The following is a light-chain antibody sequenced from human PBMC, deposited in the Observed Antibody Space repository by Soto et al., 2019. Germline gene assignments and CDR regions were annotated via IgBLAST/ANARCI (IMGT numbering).Light chain of an antibody. V-gene: IGLV2-14*03. Sequence: QSALTQPASVSGSPGQSITISCTGTNSDVGIYNRVSWFQQHPGKAPKLLIYDVRNRSSGVSSRFSGSKSGHTASLTISGLQTEDEADDYCSSDTSSRTLVFGTGTKVTVL. CDR1: NSDVGIYNR. CDR3: SSDTSSRTLV. J-gene: IGLJ1*01. CDR2: DVR.